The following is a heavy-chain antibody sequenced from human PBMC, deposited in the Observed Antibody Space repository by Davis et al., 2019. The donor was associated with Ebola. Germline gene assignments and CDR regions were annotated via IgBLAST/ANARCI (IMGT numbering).Heavy chain of an antibody. Sequence: GESLKISCKDSGYSFTTYWIVWVRQMPGKGLKCMGIIFPGDSDTRYSPSFQGQVTISADKSISTAYLQWSSLKASDTAMYYCARGTDGYNPGGYFDSWGQGTLVTVSS. CDR3: ARGTDGYNPGGYFDS. CDR2: IFPGDSDT. CDR1: GYSFTTYW. D-gene: IGHD5-24*01. V-gene: IGHV5-51*01. J-gene: IGHJ4*02.